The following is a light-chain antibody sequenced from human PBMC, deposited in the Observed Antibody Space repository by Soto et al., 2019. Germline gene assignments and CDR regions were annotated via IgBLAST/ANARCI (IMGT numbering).Light chain of an antibody. CDR3: QQYHRYST. J-gene: IGKJ1*01. CDR1: QSINAW. Sequence: DIQMTQSPSTLSGSIGDRVTIXXRASQSINAWLAWYQQKPGKAPKLLIYDVSTLDSGVPSRFSGSASGTEFTLTISSLESDDFATYYCQQYHRYSTFGQGTKVDIK. CDR2: DVS. V-gene: IGKV1-5*01.